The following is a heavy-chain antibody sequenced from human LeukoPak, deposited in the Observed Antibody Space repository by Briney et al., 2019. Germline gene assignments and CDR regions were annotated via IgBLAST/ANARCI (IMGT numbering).Heavy chain of an antibody. CDR3: ARDGYSSSWYEAQYYFDY. D-gene: IGHD6-13*01. J-gene: IGHJ4*02. Sequence: ASVKVSCEASGYTFTSYDINWARQATGQGLEWMGWMNPNSGNTGYAQKFQGRVTMTRNTSISTAYMELSGLRSEDTAVYYCARDGYSSSWYEAQYYFDYWGQGTLVTVSS. CDR1: GYTFTSYD. V-gene: IGHV1-8*01. CDR2: MNPNSGNT.